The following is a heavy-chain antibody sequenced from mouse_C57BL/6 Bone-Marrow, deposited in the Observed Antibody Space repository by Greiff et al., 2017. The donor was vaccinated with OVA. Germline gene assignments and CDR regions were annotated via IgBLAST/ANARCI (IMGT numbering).Heavy chain of an antibody. CDR3: ARDEFITTVVATRFAY. CDR2: ISDGGSYT. V-gene: IGHV5-4*01. CDR1: GFTFSSYA. D-gene: IGHD1-1*01. Sequence: EVKLQESGGGLVKPGGSLKLSCAASGFTFSSYAMSWVRQTPEKRLEWVATISDGGSYTYYPDNVKGRFTISRDNAKNNLYLQMSHLKSEDTAMYYCARDEFITTVVATRFAYWGQGTLVTVSA. J-gene: IGHJ3*01.